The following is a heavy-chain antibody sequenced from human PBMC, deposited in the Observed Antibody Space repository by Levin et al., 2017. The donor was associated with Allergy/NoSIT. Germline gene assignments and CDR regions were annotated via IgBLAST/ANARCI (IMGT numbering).Heavy chain of an antibody. CDR3: ARDKMITFGGVKGDYYYYGMDV. CDR2: ISSSSSYT. D-gene: IGHD3-16*01. V-gene: IGHV3-11*05. CDR1: GFTFSDYY. J-gene: IGHJ6*02. Sequence: LSLTCAASGFTFSDYYMSWIRQAPGKGLEWVSYISSSSSYTNYADSVKGRFTISRDNAKNSLYLQMNSLRAEDTAVYYCARDKMITFGGVKGDYYYYGMDVWGQGTTVTVSS.